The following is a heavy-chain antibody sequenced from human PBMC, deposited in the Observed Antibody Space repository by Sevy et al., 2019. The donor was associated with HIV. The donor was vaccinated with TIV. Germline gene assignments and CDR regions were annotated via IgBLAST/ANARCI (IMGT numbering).Heavy chain of an antibody. CDR1: GGSISSRSYY. V-gene: IGHV4-39*01. CDR3: ARRNYYDTSAFFGY. J-gene: IGHJ4*02. D-gene: IGHD3-22*01. Sequence: SETLSLTCTVSGGSISSRSYYWGWIRQPPGKGLEWIGTIYYSGTTYYNPSLKSRSTISVDTSKNQFSLKLSSVTAADTAVYYCARRNYYDTSAFFGYWGQGTLVTVSS. CDR2: IYYSGTT.